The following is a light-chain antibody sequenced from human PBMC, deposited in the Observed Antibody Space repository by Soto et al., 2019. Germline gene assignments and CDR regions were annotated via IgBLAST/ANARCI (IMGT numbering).Light chain of an antibody. CDR3: ATWDDSLSAWV. Sequence: AVVTQPPSVSGTPGQGVTISCSGSSSNIGSNNLYWYQQLPGTAPKLLMYRNSQRSSGVPDRFSGSKSGTSASLAVSGLRTEDEAYYYCATWDDSLSAWVFGGGTKLTVL. CDR1: SSNIGSNN. V-gene: IGLV1-47*01. CDR2: RNS. J-gene: IGLJ3*02.